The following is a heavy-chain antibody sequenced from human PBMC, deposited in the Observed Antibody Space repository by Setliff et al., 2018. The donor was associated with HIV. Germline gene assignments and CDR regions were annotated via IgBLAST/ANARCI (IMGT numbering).Heavy chain of an antibody. D-gene: IGHD3-16*01. CDR1: DDSIDSPHC. Sequence: PSETLSLTCTVSDDSIDSPHCWSWVRQSLEKGLGWIGEVCQRGGINYYPFFWSRAIISMDKPRSYFSLRLTSVTAADTAIYFCVRNSGWALGSWGQGILVTVSS. V-gene: IGHV4-4*02. CDR3: VRNSGWALGS. J-gene: IGHJ4*02. CDR2: VCQRGGI.